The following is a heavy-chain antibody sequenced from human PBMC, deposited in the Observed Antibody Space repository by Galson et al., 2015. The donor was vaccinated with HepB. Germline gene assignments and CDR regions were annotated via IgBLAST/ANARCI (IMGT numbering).Heavy chain of an antibody. D-gene: IGHD2-2*01. V-gene: IGHV1-2*02. CDR3: ARRYCSSTSCYGDY. CDR1: GYTFTGYY. J-gene: IGHJ4*02. Sequence: SVKVSCKASGYTFTGYYMHWVRQAPGQGLEWMGWINPNSGGTNYAQKFQGRVTMTRDTSISTAYMELSRLRSDDTAVYYCARRYCSSTSCYGDYWGQGTLVTVSS. CDR2: INPNSGGT.